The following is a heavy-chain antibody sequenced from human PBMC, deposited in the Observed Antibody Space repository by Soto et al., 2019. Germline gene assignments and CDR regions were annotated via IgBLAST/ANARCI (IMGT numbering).Heavy chain of an antibody. Sequence: GASVKVSCKASGFTFTSSAVQWVRQARGQRLEWIGWIVVGSGNTNYAQKFQERVTITRDMSTSTAYMELSSLRSEDTAVYYCAADQKRSCTKGVCPPIYYYYGMDVWGQGTTVTVSS. CDR2: IVVGSGNT. CDR1: GFTFTSSA. CDR3: AADQKRSCTKGVCPPIYYYYGMDV. D-gene: IGHD2-8*01. V-gene: IGHV1-58*01. J-gene: IGHJ6*02.